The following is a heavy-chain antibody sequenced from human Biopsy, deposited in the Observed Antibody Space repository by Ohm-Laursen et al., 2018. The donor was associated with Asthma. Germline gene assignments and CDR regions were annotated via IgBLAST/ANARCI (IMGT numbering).Heavy chain of an antibody. V-gene: IGHV3-74*01. CDR1: GFTFDDFA. Sequence: SLRLSCTASGFTFDDFAMHWVRQAPGKGLVWVSRINTDGRTTSYADSVKGRFTISRDNAKLYLQMNSLRDEDTAVYYCTRGGLEPFDYWGQGTLVTVSS. J-gene: IGHJ4*02. D-gene: IGHD1-1*01. CDR2: INTDGRTT. CDR3: TRGGLEPFDY.